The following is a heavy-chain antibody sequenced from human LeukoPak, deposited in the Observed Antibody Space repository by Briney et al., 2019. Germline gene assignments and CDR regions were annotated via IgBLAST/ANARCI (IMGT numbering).Heavy chain of an antibody. J-gene: IGHJ4*02. V-gene: IGHV4-59*01. D-gene: IGHD5-18*01. CDR2: IYYSGST. Sequence: PSETLSPTCTVSGGSISSYYWSWIRQPPGKGLEWIGYIYYSGSTNYNPSLKSRVTISVDTSKNQFSLKLSSVTAADTAVYYCARSDTAMVAEDYWGQGTLVTVSS. CDR1: GGSISSYY. CDR3: ARSDTAMVAEDY.